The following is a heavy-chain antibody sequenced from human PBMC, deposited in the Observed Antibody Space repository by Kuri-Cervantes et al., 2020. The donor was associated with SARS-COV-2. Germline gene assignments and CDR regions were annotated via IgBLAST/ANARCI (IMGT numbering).Heavy chain of an antibody. Sequence: GGSLRPSCAASGFTFSSYAMSWVRQAPGKGLEWVSAISGSGGSTYYADSVKGRLTISRDNSQNTLHLQMKSLRDEDTAIYYCAKDRAGVHDFWGQGTLVTVSS. J-gene: IGHJ4*02. CDR3: AKDRAGVHDF. D-gene: IGHD2-21*01. CDR2: ISGSGGST. CDR1: GFTFSSYA. V-gene: IGHV3-23*01.